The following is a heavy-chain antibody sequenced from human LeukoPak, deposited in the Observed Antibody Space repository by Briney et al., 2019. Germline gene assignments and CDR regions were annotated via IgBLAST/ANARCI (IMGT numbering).Heavy chain of an antibody. Sequence: ASVKVSCKASGYTFTSYAMHWVRQAPGQRLEWMGRINAGNGNTKYSQKFQGRVTMTRDTSASTAYMELSSLRSEDTAVYYCARDGLGSSSLYAFDIWGQGTMVTVSS. D-gene: IGHD6-13*01. CDR3: ARDGLGSSSLYAFDI. V-gene: IGHV1-3*01. CDR2: INAGNGNT. J-gene: IGHJ3*02. CDR1: GYTFTSYA.